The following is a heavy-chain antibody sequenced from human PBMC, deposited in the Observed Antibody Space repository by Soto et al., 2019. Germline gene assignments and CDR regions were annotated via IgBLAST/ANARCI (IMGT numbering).Heavy chain of an antibody. V-gene: IGHV4-34*01. Sequence: SETLSLTCAVYGGSFHGYYWSWIRQPPGKGLEWIGEINHSGSANYNPTFKSRVSISVDTSKNQMSLQLSSVSAADTAVYYCARAFRRNDYSNLNWFDPWGQGTLVTVSS. J-gene: IGHJ5*02. CDR3: ARAFRRNDYSNLNWFDP. D-gene: IGHD4-4*01. CDR1: GGSFHGYY. CDR2: INHSGSA.